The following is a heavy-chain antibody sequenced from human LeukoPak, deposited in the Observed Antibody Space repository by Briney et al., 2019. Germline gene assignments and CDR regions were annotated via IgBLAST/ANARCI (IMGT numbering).Heavy chain of an antibody. Sequence: GGSLRLSRAASGFTPSSSYMSWVRQAAGTGLECVSSIYDGGTTHHADSLKGTFTISRNNSKNTLYLQTNSLTAEDTAVYYGAGRAELRRGFYNWGQGTLGTVSS. CDR3: AGRAELRRGFYN. CDR2: IYDGGTT. CDR1: GFTPSSSY. D-gene: IGHD1-1*01. J-gene: IGHJ4*02. V-gene: IGHV3-66*01.